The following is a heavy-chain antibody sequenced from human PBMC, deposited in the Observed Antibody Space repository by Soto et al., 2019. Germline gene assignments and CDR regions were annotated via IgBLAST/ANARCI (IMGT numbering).Heavy chain of an antibody. J-gene: IGHJ5*02. D-gene: IGHD6-13*01. CDR3: ARYVAAAGNNWFDP. V-gene: IGHV1-69*04. CDR1: GYSFTNHA. Sequence: SVKVSCKTSGYSFTNHAISWVRQAPGQGLEWMGRIIPILGIANYAQKFQGRVTITADKSASTAYMELSSLRSEDTAVYYCARYVAAAGNNWFDPWGQGTLVTVSS. CDR2: IIPILGIA.